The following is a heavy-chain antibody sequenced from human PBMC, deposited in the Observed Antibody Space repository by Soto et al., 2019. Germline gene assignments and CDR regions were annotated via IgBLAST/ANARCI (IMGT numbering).Heavy chain of an antibody. CDR3: ARGAFVCNNGVCYTGGAFDI. D-gene: IGHD2-8*01. J-gene: IGHJ3*02. CDR2: ISAYNGNT. CDR1: GYTFTSYG. V-gene: IGHV1-18*01. Sequence: ASVKVSCKASGYTFTSYGISWVRQAPGQGLEWMGWISAYNGNTNYAQKLQGRVTMTTDTSTSTAYMELRSLRSDDTAVYYCARGAFVCNNGVCYTGGAFDIWGQGTMVTVSS.